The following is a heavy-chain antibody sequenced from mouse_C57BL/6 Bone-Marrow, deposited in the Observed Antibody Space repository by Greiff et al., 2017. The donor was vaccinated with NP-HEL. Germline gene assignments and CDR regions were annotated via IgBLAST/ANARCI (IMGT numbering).Heavy chain of an antibody. CDR3: TGANYYGNSYAMDY. CDR1: GFTFSNYW. CDR2: IRLKSDNYAT. D-gene: IGHD2-1*01. V-gene: IGHV6-3*01. Sequence: EVKLQESGGGLVQPGGSMKLSCVASGFTFSNYWMNWVRQSPEKGLEWVAQIRLKSDNYATHYAVSVKGRFTISRDDSKSSVYLKMNNLRAEDTGIYYCTGANYYGNSYAMDYWGQGTSVTVSS. J-gene: IGHJ4*01.